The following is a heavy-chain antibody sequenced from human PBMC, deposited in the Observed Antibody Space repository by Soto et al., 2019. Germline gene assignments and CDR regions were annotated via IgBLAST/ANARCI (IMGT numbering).Heavy chain of an antibody. D-gene: IGHD2-2*01. V-gene: IGHV3-49*03. CDR3: TRAPATSCRRCNWFDP. CDR1: VFTVGYYA. J-gene: IGHJ5*02. Sequence: GGSLRLSCTASVFTVGYYAMSWFRQAPGKWLEWLGFIRMKTYGGTTEYAAAVXXRVTISRNDAKXIAYRXINSLKTEETAVYYCTRAPATSCRRCNWFDPWGQG. CDR2: IRMKTYGGTT.